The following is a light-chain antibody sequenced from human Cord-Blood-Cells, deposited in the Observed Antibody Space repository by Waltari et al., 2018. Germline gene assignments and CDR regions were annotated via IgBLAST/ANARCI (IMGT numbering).Light chain of an antibody. CDR2: GAS. Sequence: EIVMTQSPATLSVSPGERATLSCRGSQSVSSNLAWYQQKPGQAPRLLIYGASTRATGIPARFSGSGSGTEFTLTISSLQSEDFAVYYCQQYNNWPFTFGGGTKVEIK. CDR1: QSVSSN. CDR3: QQYNNWPFT. J-gene: IGKJ4*01. V-gene: IGKV3-15*01.